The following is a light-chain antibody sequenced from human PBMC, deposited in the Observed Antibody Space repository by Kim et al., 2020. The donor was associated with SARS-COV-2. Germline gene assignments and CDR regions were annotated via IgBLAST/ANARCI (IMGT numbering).Light chain of an antibody. V-gene: IGKV4-1*01. J-gene: IGKJ2*01. CDR2: WAT. CDR3: QQYYSTPST. Sequence: RATKHCTSSQSVVMRSNNTNYLACNQQKPRQPPKLLMYWATTRESGVPDRFSGSGSGTDFTLTISSLQAEDVAVYYCQQYYSTPSTFGQGTRLEI. CDR1: QSVVMRSNNTNY.